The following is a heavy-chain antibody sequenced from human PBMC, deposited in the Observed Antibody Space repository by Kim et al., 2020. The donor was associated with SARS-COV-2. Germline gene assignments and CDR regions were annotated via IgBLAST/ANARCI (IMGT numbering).Heavy chain of an antibody. CDR3: ARAPGEGATTFDY. J-gene: IGHJ4*02. CDR1: GGSVSSGSYY. D-gene: IGHD1-26*01. V-gene: IGHV4-61*01. Sequence: SETLSLTCTVSGGSVSSGSYYWSWIRQPPGKGLEWIGYIYYSGSTNYNPSLKSRVTISVDTSKNQFSLKLSSVTAADTAVYYCARAPGEGATTFDYWGQGTLVTVSS. CDR2: IYYSGST.